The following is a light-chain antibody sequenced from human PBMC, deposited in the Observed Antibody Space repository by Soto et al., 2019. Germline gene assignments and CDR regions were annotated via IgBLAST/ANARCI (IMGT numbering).Light chain of an antibody. CDR1: QSVSSN. CDR2: DAS. V-gene: IGKV3D-15*01. CDR3: QRYDNWPLT. Sequence: EFVLTQSPSTLPLSPGERATLSCRASQSVSSNLVWYQQKPGQAPRLLLYDASNRATGIPPRFSGSGSGTEFSLTISSLQSEDSAVYFCQRYDNWPLTFGGGTKVDIK. J-gene: IGKJ4*01.